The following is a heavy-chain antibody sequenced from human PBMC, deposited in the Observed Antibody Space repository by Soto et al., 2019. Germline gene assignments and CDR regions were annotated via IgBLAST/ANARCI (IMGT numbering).Heavy chain of an antibody. CDR2: ITPMFGTA. J-gene: IGHJ4*02. CDR3: ARGSGGDDFDY. D-gene: IGHD2-15*01. V-gene: IGHV1-69*01. CDR1: GGTFSTYA. Sequence: QVQLVQSGAEVKKPGSSVKVSCKASGGTFSTYAITWVRQAPGQGLEWMGGITPMFGTANYAQKFQGRVTITADDSTSTAETELSGLRSEDRAVYYCARGSGGDDFDYWGQGTLVTVSS.